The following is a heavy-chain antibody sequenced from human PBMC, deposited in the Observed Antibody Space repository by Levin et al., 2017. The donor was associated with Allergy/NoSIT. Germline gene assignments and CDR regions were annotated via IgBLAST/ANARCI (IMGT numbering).Heavy chain of an antibody. CDR2: INSDGNNA. J-gene: IGHJ2*01. CDR1: GFTFSNYW. Sequence: GGSLRLSCAASGFTFSNYWMHWVRQAPGKGLVWVSRINSDGNNAGYADSVEGRFTISRDNAKNTLYLQMNSLRVEDTAVYYCARDPGYSGHDWYFDLWGRGTLVTVSS. CDR3: ARDPGYSGHDWYFDL. D-gene: IGHD5-12*01. V-gene: IGHV3-74*01.